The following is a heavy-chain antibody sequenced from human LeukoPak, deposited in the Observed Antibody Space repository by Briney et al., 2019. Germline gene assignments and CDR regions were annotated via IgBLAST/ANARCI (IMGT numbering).Heavy chain of an antibody. CDR3: ARVGAVVVPALDY. CDR2: IIPIFGTA. J-gene: IGHJ4*01. Sequence: ASVKVSCKASGGTFSSYAISWVRQAPGQGLEWMGGIIPIFGTANYAQKFQGRVTITTDESTSTAYMELSSLRSEDTAVYYCARVGAVVVPALDYCGHGTLVTVSS. V-gene: IGHV1-69*05. D-gene: IGHD2-2*01. CDR1: GGTFSSYA.